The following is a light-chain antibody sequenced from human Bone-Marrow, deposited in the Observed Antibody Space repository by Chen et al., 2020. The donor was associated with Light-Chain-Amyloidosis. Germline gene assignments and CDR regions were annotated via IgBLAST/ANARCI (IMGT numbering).Light chain of an antibody. V-gene: IGLV1-47*01. J-gene: IGLJ3*02. CDR1: TSTIGNNY. CDR3: AEWEDSLSIWV. CDR2: NNS. Sequence: QSVLTQPPSASGTPGQRVIIPCSGSTSTIGNNYVYWYQQLPGTAPKLLIYNNSQRPSGVADRSSGSKSGTAASLASRGLRSEEESDDYCAEWEDSLSIWVIGGGTKVTVL.